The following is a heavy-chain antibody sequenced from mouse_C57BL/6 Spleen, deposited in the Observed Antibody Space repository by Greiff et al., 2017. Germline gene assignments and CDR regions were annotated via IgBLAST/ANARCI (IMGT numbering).Heavy chain of an antibody. J-gene: IGHJ4*01. CDR3: ARDITTNYAMDY. CDR2: ISYDGSN. D-gene: IGHD1-1*01. Sequence: EVKLMESGPGLVKPSQSLSLTCSVTGYSITSGYYWNWIRQFPGNKLEWMGYISYDGSNNYNPSLKNRISITRDTSKNQLFLKLNSVTTEDTATYYCARDITTNYAMDYWGQGTSGTVSS. V-gene: IGHV3-6*01. CDR1: GYSITSGYY.